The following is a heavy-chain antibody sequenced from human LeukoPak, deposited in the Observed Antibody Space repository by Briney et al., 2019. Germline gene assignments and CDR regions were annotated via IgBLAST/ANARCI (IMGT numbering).Heavy chain of an antibody. J-gene: IGHJ4*02. Sequence: GGSLRLSCAASGFTFSSYEMNWVRQAPGKGLEWVGFIRSKAYGGTTEYAASVKGRFTISRDDSKSIAYLQMNSLKTEDTAVYYCTREGDYYDSSGYYVPFDYWGQGTLVTVSS. D-gene: IGHD3-22*01. V-gene: IGHV3-49*04. CDR2: IRSKAYGGTT. CDR1: GFTFSSYE. CDR3: TREGDYYDSSGYYVPFDY.